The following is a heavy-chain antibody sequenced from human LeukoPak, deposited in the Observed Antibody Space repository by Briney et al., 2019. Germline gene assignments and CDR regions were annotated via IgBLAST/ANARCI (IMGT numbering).Heavy chain of an antibody. D-gene: IGHD3-10*01. CDR3: ARGRYGSGSYYNFDYYFDY. J-gene: IGHJ4*02. CDR2: ISYDGRNK. V-gene: IGHV3-30-3*01. Sequence: PGGSLRLSCAASGFTFSRYAMHWVRQAPGKGLEWVAFISYDGRNKYYADSVKGRFTISRDNSKNMLHLQMNSLRAEDTAMNYCARGRYGSGSYYNFDYYFDYWGQGTLVTVSS. CDR1: GFTFSRYA.